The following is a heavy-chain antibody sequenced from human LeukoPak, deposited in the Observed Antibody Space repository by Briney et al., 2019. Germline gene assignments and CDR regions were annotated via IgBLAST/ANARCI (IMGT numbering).Heavy chain of an antibody. D-gene: IGHD2-15*01. V-gene: IGHV4-4*02. Sequence: SETLSLTCAVSGGSISSSNWWSGVRPLPGKGGEWIEEIYHSGSTNYNPSLKSRVTISVDKSKNQFSLKLSSVTAADTAVYYCARAVLSCYDYWGPGTLVTVSS. CDR3: ARAVLSCYDY. CDR2: IYHSGST. CDR1: GGSISSSNW. J-gene: IGHJ4*02.